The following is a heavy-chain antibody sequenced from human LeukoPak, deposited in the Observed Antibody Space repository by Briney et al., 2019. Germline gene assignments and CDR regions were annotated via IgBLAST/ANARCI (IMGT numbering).Heavy chain of an antibody. CDR3: GKWGDYDVLTGYYVSDY. CDR1: GFTFSNYA. D-gene: IGHD3-9*01. CDR2: ITGSGSGI. J-gene: IGHJ4*02. V-gene: IGHV3-23*01. Sequence: GASLRLSCAASGFTFSNYAMSWVRQAPGKGLEWVSAITGSGSGIYYADSMKSRFTISRDNSKNTLYLQINSLRAEDTAVYYCGKWGDYDVLTGYYVSDYWGQGTLVTVSS.